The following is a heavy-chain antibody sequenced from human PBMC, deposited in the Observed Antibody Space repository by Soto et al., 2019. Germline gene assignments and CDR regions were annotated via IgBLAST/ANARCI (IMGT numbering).Heavy chain of an antibody. Sequence: QPGGSLRLSCAASGFTFSSYGMHWVRQAPGKGLEWVAVISYDGSNKYYADSVKGRFTISRDNSKNTLYLQMNSLRAEDTAVYYCAKDRRPRSGIVATISYYYGMDVWGQGTTVTVSS. CDR1: GFTFSSYG. CDR2: ISYDGSNK. CDR3: AKDRRPRSGIVATISYYYGMDV. V-gene: IGHV3-30*18. D-gene: IGHD5-12*01. J-gene: IGHJ6*02.